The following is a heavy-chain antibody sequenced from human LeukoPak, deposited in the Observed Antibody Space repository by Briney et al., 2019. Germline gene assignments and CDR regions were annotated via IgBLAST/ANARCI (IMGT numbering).Heavy chain of an antibody. D-gene: IGHD1-26*01. CDR1: GFTFSTYS. J-gene: IGHJ4*02. CDR3: AREERRVSSRIDF. CDR2: ISTSSSYI. Sequence: GGPLRLSCAASGFTFSTYSMHWVRQAPGKGLEWVSSISTSSSYIYYADSVKGRFTISRDNAKNSLFLQMSGLRAEDTAVYYCAREERRVSSRIDFWGQGTLVTVSS. V-gene: IGHV3-21*01.